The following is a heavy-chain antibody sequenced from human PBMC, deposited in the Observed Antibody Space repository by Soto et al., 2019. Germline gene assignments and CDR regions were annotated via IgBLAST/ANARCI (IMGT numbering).Heavy chain of an antibody. V-gene: IGHV1-46*01. CDR2: INPSGGST. CDR3: AKTYGFLGGYYFDY. J-gene: IGHJ4*02. D-gene: IGHD3-16*01. Sequence: ASVKVSCKASGYPFTNYYIHWVRQAPGQGLEWMAVINPSGGSTRYAQKFQGRVTMTRDTSTSTVYMELSSLRSEDTAVYYCAKTYGFLGGYYFDYWGQGTLVTVSS. CDR1: GYPFTNYY.